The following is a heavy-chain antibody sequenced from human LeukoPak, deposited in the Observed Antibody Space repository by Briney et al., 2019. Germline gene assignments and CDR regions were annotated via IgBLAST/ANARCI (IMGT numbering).Heavy chain of an antibody. Sequence: GGSLRLSCAASGFTFSIYAMSWARQAPGKGLQWVSGISGSGGSTYYADSVKGRFTISRDNSKNTVYLQMNTLRAEDTALYYCAKESRALITFVGPTDYWGQGTLVTVSS. J-gene: IGHJ4*02. D-gene: IGHD3-16*01. CDR2: ISGSGGST. CDR1: GFTFSIYA. V-gene: IGHV3-23*01. CDR3: AKESRALITFVGPTDY.